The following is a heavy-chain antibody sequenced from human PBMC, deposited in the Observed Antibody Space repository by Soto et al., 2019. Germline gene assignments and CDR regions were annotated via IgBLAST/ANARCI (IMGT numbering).Heavy chain of an antibody. V-gene: IGHV4-39*01. J-gene: IGHJ4*02. D-gene: IGHD4-4*01. CDR2: IYYSGST. CDR1: GDSISSSSYY. Sequence: QLQLQESGPGLVKPSETLSLTCTVSGDSISSSSYYWGWIRQPPGKGLEWIGSIYYSGSTDYNPSLKSXXPXSAXTSKNQFSLKLNSVTAADTAVHYCARSGGLQHIDYWGQGTLVTVSS. CDR3: ARSGGLQHIDY.